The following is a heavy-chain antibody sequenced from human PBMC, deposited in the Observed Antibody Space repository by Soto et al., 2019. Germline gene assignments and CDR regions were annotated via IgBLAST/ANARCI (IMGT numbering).Heavy chain of an antibody. D-gene: IGHD6-6*01. V-gene: IGHV1-18*01. Sequence: ASVKVSCKASGYTFTSYGISWVRQAPGQGLEWMGWISVHNGNTNYAQKLQGRVAMTTDTSTSTAYMELRSLRSDDTAVYYCARDLAARTCDYWGQGTLVTVSS. J-gene: IGHJ4*02. CDR2: ISVHNGNT. CDR1: GYTFTSYG. CDR3: ARDLAARTCDY.